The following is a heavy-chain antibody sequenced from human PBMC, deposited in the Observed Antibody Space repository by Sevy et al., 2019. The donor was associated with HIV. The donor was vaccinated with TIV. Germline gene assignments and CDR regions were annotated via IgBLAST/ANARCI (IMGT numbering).Heavy chain of an antibody. CDR3: AKDAYYYNSSGYSLSQWYYGMDV. CDR2: ISGSGRGT. CDR1: GFTFSTYA. V-gene: IGHV3-23*01. J-gene: IGHJ6*02. Sequence: GGSLRLSCAASGFTFSTYAMSWVRQAPGKGLEWVSVISGSGRGTYYADSVKGRFTISRDNSKNTLYLQMNSLRAGDSAVYYCAKDAYYYNSSGYSLSQWYYGMDVWGQGTTVTVSS. D-gene: IGHD3-22*01.